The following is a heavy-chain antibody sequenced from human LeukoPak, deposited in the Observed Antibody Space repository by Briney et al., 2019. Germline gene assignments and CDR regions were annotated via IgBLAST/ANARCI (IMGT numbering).Heavy chain of an antibody. CDR1: GGSISSSSYY. D-gene: IGHD6-19*01. CDR3: ARLPPRIAVAGYYYYYYMDV. J-gene: IGHJ6*03. CDR2: IYYSGST. V-gene: IGHV4-39*07. Sequence: PSETLSLTCTVSGGSISSSSYYWGWIRQPPGKGLEWIGSIYYSGSTNYNPSLKSRVTISVDTSKNQFSLKLSSVTAADTAVYYCARLPPRIAVAGYYYYYYMDVWGKGTTVTISS.